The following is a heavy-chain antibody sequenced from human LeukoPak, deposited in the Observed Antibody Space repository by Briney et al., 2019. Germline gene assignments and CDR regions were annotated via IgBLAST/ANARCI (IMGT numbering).Heavy chain of an antibody. CDR2: INHSGST. V-gene: IGHV4-34*01. J-gene: IGHJ6*02. D-gene: IGHD2-21*02. CDR3: ARGVVVTAIHLDV. CDR1: GGSFSGYY. Sequence: SETLSLTCAVYGGSFSGYYWSWIRQPPGKGLEWIGEINHSGSTNYNPSLKSRVTISVDTSKNQFSLKLSSVTAADTAVYYCARGVVVTAIHLDVWGQGTTVTVSS.